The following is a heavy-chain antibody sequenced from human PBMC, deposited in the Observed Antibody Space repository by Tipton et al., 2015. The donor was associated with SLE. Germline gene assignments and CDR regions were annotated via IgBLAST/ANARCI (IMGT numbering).Heavy chain of an antibody. D-gene: IGHD6-13*01. CDR1: GGSISSSSYY. V-gene: IGHV4-39*07. CDR2: IYYSGST. Sequence: TLPLTCTVSGGSISSSSYYWGWIRQPPGKGLEWIGSIYYSGSTYYNPSLKSRVTISVDTSKNQFSLKLSSVTAADTAVYYCAREGSSCLFQHWGQGTLVTVSS. CDR3: AREGSSCLFQH. J-gene: IGHJ1*01.